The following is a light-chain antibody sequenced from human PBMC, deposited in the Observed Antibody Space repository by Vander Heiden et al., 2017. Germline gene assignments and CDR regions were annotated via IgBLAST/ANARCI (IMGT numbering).Light chain of an antibody. CDR3: QQYNTYPWT. J-gene: IGKJ1*01. CDR2: KAS. V-gene: IGKV1-5*03. CDR1: QSISDY. Sequence: DIQMTHSPSTLSASVGDRVTITCRASQSISDYLAWYQQKPGKAPKLLIYKASSLESGVPSRFSGSGSGTEFTLTISSLQPDDFATYCCQQYNTYPWTFGQGTKVEIK.